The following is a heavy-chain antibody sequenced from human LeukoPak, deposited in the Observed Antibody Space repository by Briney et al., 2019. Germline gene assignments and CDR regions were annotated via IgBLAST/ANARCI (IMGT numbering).Heavy chain of an antibody. CDR3: ARVIAARSIGLYYYMDV. J-gene: IGHJ6*03. Sequence: PSQTLSLTCTVSGGSISSGGYYWSWIRQPPGKGLEWIGYIYHSGSTYYNPSPKSRVTISVDRSKNQFSLKLSSVTAADTAVYYCARVIAARSIGLYYYMDVWGKGTTVTVSS. CDR2: IYHSGST. CDR1: GGSISSGGYY. V-gene: IGHV4-30-2*01. D-gene: IGHD6-6*01.